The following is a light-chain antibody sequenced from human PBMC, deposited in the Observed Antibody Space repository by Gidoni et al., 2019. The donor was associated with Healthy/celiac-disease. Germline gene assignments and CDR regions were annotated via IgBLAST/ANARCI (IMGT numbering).Light chain of an antibody. Sequence: IQMTQSPSSLSASVGDRVTITCRARQSISSYVNWYQQKPGKAPKLLIYAASSLQSGVPSRFSGSGSGTDFTLTSSSLQPEDFATYYCQQSYSTPWTFGQGTKVEIK. CDR1: QSISSY. V-gene: IGKV1-39*01. CDR3: QQSYSTPWT. J-gene: IGKJ1*01. CDR2: AAS.